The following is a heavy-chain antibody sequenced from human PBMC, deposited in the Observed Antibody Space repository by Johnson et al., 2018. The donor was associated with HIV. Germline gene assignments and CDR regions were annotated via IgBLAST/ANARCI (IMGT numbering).Heavy chain of an antibody. Sequence: QEQLVESGGGLVKPGGSLRLSCAASGFTFSDYYMNWIRQAPGKGLEWISYISGSSSTIYYADSVKGRFTISRDNSKNSLYLQMNSLRAEDTAVYYCVTLVVAPPFDIWGQGTMVTVSS. CDR3: VTLVVAPPFDI. CDR2: ISGSSSTI. J-gene: IGHJ3*02. CDR1: GFTFSDYY. V-gene: IGHV3-11*04. D-gene: IGHD2-15*01.